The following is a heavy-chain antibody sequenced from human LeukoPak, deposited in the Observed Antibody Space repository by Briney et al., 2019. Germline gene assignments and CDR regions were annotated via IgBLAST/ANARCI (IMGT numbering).Heavy chain of an antibody. V-gene: IGHV3-21*01. J-gene: IGHJ4*02. CDR2: ISSSSGYI. CDR3: ARDASGGDYFDY. D-gene: IGHD2-21*01. Sequence: GGSLRLSCAASGFTFSTYSMNWVRQAPGKGLEWVSCISSSSGYIYYADSVKGRFTISRDNAKNSLYLQMNSLRAEDTAVHYCARDASGGDYFDYWGQGTLVTVSS. CDR1: GFTFSTYS.